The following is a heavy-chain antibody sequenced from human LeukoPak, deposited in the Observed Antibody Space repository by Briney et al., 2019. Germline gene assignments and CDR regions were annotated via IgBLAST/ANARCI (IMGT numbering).Heavy chain of an antibody. D-gene: IGHD3-22*01. CDR1: GGSFSGYY. CDR2: INHSGST. Sequence: SETLSLTCAVYGGSFSGYYWSWIRQPPGKGLEWIGEINHSGSTNYNPSLKSRVTISVDTSKNQFSLKLSSVTAADTAVYYYARVNYYDSSGYYGGYYYGMDVWGQGTTVTVSS. CDR3: ARVNYYDSSGYYGGYYYGMDV. J-gene: IGHJ6*02. V-gene: IGHV4-34*01.